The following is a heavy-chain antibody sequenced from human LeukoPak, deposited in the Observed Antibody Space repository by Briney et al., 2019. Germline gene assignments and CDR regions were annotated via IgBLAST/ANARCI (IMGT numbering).Heavy chain of an antibody. Sequence: GGSLRLSCAASGFTFSSYAMSWVRQAPGKGLEWVSAISGSGGSTYYADSVKGRFTTSRDNSKNTLYLQMNSLRAEDTAVYYCAKDRGPYSSGWYLGYWGQGTLVTVSS. J-gene: IGHJ4*02. CDR3: AKDRGPYSSGWYLGY. V-gene: IGHV3-23*01. D-gene: IGHD6-19*01. CDR2: ISGSGGST. CDR1: GFTFSSYA.